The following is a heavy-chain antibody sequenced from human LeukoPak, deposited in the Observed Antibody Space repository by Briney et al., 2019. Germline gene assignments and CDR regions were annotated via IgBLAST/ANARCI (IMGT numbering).Heavy chain of an antibody. CDR1: GYTFTCYG. CDR3: ARARTTYYDFWSRHWDY. V-gene: IGHV1-18*01. J-gene: IGHJ4*02. Sequence: ASVKVSCKASGYTFTCYGISWVRQAPGQGLEWMGWISAYNGNTNYAQKLQGRVTMTTDTSTSTAYMELSSLRSEDTAVYYCARARTTYYDFWSRHWDYWGQGTLVTVSS. D-gene: IGHD3-3*01. CDR2: ISAYNGNT.